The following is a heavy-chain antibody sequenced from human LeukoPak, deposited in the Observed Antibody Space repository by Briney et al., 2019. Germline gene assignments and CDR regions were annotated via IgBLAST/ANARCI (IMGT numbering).Heavy chain of an antibody. Sequence: GSLRLSCAASGFTFSSYWMSWVRQAPGKGLEWVANIKQDGSEKYYVDSVKGRFTISRDNAKNSLYLQMNSLRAEDTAVYYCARVREIVVVPAAMFDYWGQGTLVTVSS. D-gene: IGHD2-2*01. CDR2: IKQDGSEK. CDR3: ARVREIVVVPAAMFDY. CDR1: GFTFSSYW. V-gene: IGHV3-7*01. J-gene: IGHJ4*02.